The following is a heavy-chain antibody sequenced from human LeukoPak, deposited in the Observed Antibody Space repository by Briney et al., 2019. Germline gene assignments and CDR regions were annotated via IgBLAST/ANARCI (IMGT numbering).Heavy chain of an antibody. CDR3: AKDSFSHNGIFDAFDI. D-gene: IGHD2-8*01. J-gene: IGHJ3*02. CDR2: TGGTGSPV. CDR1: GFTFSSYA. Sequence: PGGSLRLSCAASGFTFSSYAMTWVRQAPGKGLEWVSTTGGTGSPVYYADSVKGRFTISRDDSKNTLFLQMSSLRAEDTAIYYCAKDSFSHNGIFDAFDIWGQGTMVTVSS. V-gene: IGHV3-23*01.